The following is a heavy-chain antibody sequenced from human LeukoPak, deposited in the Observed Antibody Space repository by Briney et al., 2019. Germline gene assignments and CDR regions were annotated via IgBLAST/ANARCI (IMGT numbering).Heavy chain of an antibody. D-gene: IGHD1-26*01. CDR3: ARQSGSPWDYFDY. CDR2: IYYSGST. Sequence: PSETLSLTCTVSGGSISSSSYYWGWIRQPPGKGLEWIGSIYYSGSTYYNPSLKSRVTISVDTSKNQFSLKLSSVTAADTAVYYCARQSGSPWDYFDYWGQGTLVTVSS. CDR1: GGSISSSSYY. V-gene: IGHV4-39*01. J-gene: IGHJ4*02.